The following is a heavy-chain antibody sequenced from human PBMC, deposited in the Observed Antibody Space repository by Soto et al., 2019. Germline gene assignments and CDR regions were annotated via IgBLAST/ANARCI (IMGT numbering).Heavy chain of an antibody. J-gene: IGHJ1*01. V-gene: IGHV3-23*05. D-gene: IGHD2-21*01. CDR3: AKDAVYNDRLWLMDH. CDR1: GLPHSSFA. CDR2: IYGSGRGI. Sequence: HPGGSLGLSCTASGLPHSSFAMMWVRQAPGKGLECVSGIYGSGRGIEYADSVKGRFTISRDNSKNTVYLQMTDLRADDTAVYYCAKDAVYNDRLWLMDHWGQGTQVIVSS.